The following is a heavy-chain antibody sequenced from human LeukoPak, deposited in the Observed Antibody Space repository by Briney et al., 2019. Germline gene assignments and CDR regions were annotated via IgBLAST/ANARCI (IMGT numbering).Heavy chain of an antibody. CDR2: ISSSGSTI. Sequence: GGSLRLSCAASGFTFSDYYMSWIRQAPGKGLEWVSYISSSGSTIYYADSVKGHFTISRDNAKNSLYLQMNSLRAEDTAVYYCARVKYQLLLEWFDPWGQGTLVTVSS. D-gene: IGHD2-2*01. J-gene: IGHJ5*02. CDR3: ARVKYQLLLEWFDP. V-gene: IGHV3-11*04. CDR1: GFTFSDYY.